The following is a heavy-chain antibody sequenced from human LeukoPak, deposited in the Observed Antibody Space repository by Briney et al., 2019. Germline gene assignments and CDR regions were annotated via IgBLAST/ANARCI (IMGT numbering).Heavy chain of an antibody. CDR1: GVSISKDV. J-gene: IGHJ3*01. V-gene: IGHV3-23*01. CDR2: VSPGGVSP. Sequence: GGSLRLSCVVSGVSISKDVMSWFRQAPGKGLEWVASVSPGGVSPNHAASVKGRFTVSRDDSLNTPYLQMNSLRVDDTAVYYCAKRIDIAVVPEAATHQAFDVWGQGTMVTVSS. D-gene: IGHD2-2*01. CDR3: AKRIDIAVVPEAATHQAFDV.